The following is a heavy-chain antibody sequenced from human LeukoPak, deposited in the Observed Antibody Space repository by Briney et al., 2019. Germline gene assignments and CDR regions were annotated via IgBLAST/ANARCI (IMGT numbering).Heavy chain of an antibody. CDR3: ARVGYNWDDDGVDY. V-gene: IGHV3-7*01. D-gene: IGHD1-1*01. J-gene: IGHJ4*02. CDR1: GFTFSNFA. CDR2: INQDGSDK. Sequence: GGSLRLSCAASGFTFSNFAMSWVRQAPGKGLEWVANINQDGSDKRYMDSVRGRFTISRDNAKNSLSLHMDSLRAEDTAVYYCARVGYNWDDDGVDYWGQGTLVTVSS.